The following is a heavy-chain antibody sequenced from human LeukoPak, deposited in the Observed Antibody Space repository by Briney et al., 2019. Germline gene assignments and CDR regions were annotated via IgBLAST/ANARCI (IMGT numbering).Heavy chain of an antibody. CDR1: GGSISSSSYY. D-gene: IGHD1-26*01. V-gene: IGHV4-39*01. Sequence: SETLSLTCTVSGGSISSSSYYWGWIRQPPGKGLEWIGSIYYSGSTYYNPSLKSRVTISVDTSKNQFSLKLSSVTAADTAVYYCARRLFHSYSSSSRSLNWGQGTLVTVSS. J-gene: IGHJ4*02. CDR2: IYYSGST. CDR3: ARRLFHSYSSSSRSLN.